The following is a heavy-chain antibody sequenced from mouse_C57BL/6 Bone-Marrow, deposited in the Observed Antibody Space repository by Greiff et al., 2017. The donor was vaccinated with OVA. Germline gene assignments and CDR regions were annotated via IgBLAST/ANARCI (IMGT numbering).Heavy chain of an antibody. V-gene: IGHV1-80*01. Sequence: VQLKESGAELVKPGAPVKFPSKLLGTASRTTWMNWVNQRPGKGLEWIGQIYPGDGDINYNGKFKGKATLTADKSSSTAYMQFSSLTSEDSAVYFCARGAYWGQGTTLTVSS. J-gene: IGHJ2*01. CDR1: GTASRTTW. CDR3: ARGAY. CDR2: IYPGDGDI.